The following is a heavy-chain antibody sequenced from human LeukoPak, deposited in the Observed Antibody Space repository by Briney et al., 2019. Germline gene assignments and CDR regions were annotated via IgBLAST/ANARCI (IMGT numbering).Heavy chain of an antibody. Sequence: GGSLRLSCAASGFTFSNYPMHWVRQAPGKGLEWVGRIKSKTDGGTPDYAAPVKGRFTISRDDSKNTLYLQMNSLKTEDTAVYYCTTEGGWSFYFDYWGQGTLVTVSS. D-gene: IGHD2-15*01. CDR3: TTEGGWSFYFDY. CDR1: GFTFSNYP. CDR2: IKSKTDGGTP. V-gene: IGHV3-15*01. J-gene: IGHJ4*02.